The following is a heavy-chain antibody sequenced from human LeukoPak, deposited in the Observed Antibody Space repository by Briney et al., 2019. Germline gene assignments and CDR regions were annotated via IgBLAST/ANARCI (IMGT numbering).Heavy chain of an antibody. D-gene: IGHD5-18*01. Sequence: GSLRLSCAASGFTFSSYSMNWVRQAPGKGLEWVSSISSSSSYIYYADSVKGRFTISRDNAKNSLYLQMNSLRAEDTAVYYCARSEIQLWSFDYWGQGTLVTVSS. V-gene: IGHV3-21*01. CDR3: ARSEIQLWSFDY. CDR1: GFTFSSYS. CDR2: ISSSSSYI. J-gene: IGHJ4*02.